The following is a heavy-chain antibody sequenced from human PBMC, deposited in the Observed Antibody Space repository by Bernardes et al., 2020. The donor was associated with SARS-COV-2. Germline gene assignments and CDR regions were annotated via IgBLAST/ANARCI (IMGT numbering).Heavy chain of an antibody. D-gene: IGHD4-17*01. CDR1: GFNFSSYA. CDR3: ARILRDNGFGSGYYDL. Sequence: VGSLRLSCAASGFNFSSYAMNWVRQAPGKGLQWVSSITASTTYIQYTDSVEGRFTVSRDNAKNSLYLEMTSLRAEDTAIYYCARILRDNGFGSGYYDLWGRGTLVTVSS. CDR2: ITASTTYI. J-gene: IGHJ2*01. V-gene: IGHV3-21*01.